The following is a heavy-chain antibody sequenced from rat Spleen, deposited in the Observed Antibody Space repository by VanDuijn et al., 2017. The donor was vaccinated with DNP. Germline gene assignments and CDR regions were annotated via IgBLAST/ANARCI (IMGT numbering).Heavy chain of an antibody. CDR3: ARHSYDYFDY. CDR2: FSSIGDKT. V-gene: IGHV5-25*01. J-gene: IGHJ2*01. Sequence: EVQLVESGGGLVQPGRSLKLSCAASGFTFSDYYMAWVRQAPTKGLEWVATFSSIGDKTYYRDSVRGRFTISRGSAKSALYLQLDSLRSEDTATYYCARHSYDYFDYWGQGVMVTVSS. CDR1: GFTFSDYY.